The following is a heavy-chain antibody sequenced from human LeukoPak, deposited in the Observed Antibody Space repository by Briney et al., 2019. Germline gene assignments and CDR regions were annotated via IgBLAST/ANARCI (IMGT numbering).Heavy chain of an antibody. CDR3: AKGAYNWNDYLSYFDY. D-gene: IGHD1-1*01. V-gene: IGHV3-23*01. CDR2: ISGSGGST. CDR1: GFTFSSYG. Sequence: PGGSLRLSCAASGFTFSSYGMHWVRQAPGKGLEWVSAISGSGGSTYYADSVKGRFTISRDNSKNTLYLQMNSLRAEDTAVYYCAKGAYNWNDYLSYFDYWGQGTLVTVSS. J-gene: IGHJ4*02.